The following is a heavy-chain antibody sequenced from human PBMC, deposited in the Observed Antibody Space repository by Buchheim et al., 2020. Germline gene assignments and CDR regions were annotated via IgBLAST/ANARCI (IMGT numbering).Heavy chain of an antibody. CDR1: GFTFSSYG. CDR3: ARDHSSSPLDY. D-gene: IGHD6-6*01. CDR2: ISYDGSNK. V-gene: IGHV3-30*03. J-gene: IGHJ4*02. Sequence: QVQLVESGGGVVQPGRSLRLSCAASGFTFSSYGMHWVRQAPGKGLEWVAVISYDGSNKYYADSVKGRFTISRDNSKNTLYLQMNSLRAEDTAVYYCARDHSSSPLDYWGQGT.